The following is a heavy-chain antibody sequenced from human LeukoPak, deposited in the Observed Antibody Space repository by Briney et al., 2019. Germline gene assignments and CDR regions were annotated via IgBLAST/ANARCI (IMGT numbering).Heavy chain of an antibody. CDR2: IYTSGTS. CDR1: GGSISSGSYY. J-gene: IGHJ4*02. CDR3: ANKVYCSRTSCHPAGY. Sequence: SQTLSLTCTVSGGSISSGSYYWSWIRQPAGKGLEWIGRIYTSGTSNYNPTLKSRATISLVTSTNQFFLDLTSVTAADTAVYYCANKVYCSRTSCHPAGYWGQGILVTISS. V-gene: IGHV4-61*02. D-gene: IGHD2-2*01.